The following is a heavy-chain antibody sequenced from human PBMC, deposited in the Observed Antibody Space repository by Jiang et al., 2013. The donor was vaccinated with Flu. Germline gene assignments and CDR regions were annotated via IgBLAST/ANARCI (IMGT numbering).Heavy chain of an antibody. V-gene: IGHV4-39*01. CDR1: GGSISSSTHY. CDR2: VYYTGDT. D-gene: IGHD6-19*01. CDR3: ARHAPWLVGPFDY. J-gene: IGHJ4*02. Sequence: ETLSLTCTVSGGSISSSTHYWGWIRQPPGKGLEWVGNVYYTGDTSYNPSLKSRVTISVDTSKNHFSLKLTSVTASDTAVYYCARHAPWLVGPFDYWGQGTLVTVSS.